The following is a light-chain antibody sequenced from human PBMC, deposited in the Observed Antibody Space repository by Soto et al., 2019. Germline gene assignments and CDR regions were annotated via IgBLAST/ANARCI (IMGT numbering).Light chain of an antibody. J-gene: IGKJ1*01. CDR1: QSVSSSY. CDR2: GAS. V-gene: IGKV3-20*01. Sequence: EIVFTQSPGTLSLSPGERATLSCSAIQSVSSSYLAWYQQKPGQAPRLLIYGASSRATGIPDRFSGSGSGTDFTLTISSLEPEDFAVYFCQQYNKWPPWTFGHGTKVDIK. CDR3: QQYNKWPPWT.